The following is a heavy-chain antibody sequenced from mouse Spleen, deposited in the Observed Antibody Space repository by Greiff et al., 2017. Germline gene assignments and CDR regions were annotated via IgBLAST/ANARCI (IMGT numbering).Heavy chain of an antibody. J-gene: IGHJ1*03. CDR2: ISGGGGNT. Sequence: EVKLMESGGGLVKPGGSLKLSCAASGFTFSSYTMSWVRQTPEKRLEWVATISGGGGNTYYPDSVKGRFTISRDNAKNTLYLQMSSLRSEDTALYYCAREDYYGSSYGVWGTGTTVTVSS. D-gene: IGHD1-1*01. CDR3: AREDYYGSSYGV. CDR1: GFTFSSYT. V-gene: IGHV5-9*01.